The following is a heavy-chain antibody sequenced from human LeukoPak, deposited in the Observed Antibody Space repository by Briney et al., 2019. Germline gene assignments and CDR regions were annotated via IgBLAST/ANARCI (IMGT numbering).Heavy chain of an antibody. CDR2: IYYSGST. D-gene: IGHD1-26*01. Sequence: PSETLSLTCTVSGGSISSHYWSWIRKPPGKGLEWIGYIYYSGSTNYNPSLKSRVTISVDTSKNQFSLKLSSVTAADTAVYYCARVGILRAFDIWGQGTMVTVSS. J-gene: IGHJ3*02. V-gene: IGHV4-59*11. CDR3: ARVGILRAFDI. CDR1: GGSISSHY.